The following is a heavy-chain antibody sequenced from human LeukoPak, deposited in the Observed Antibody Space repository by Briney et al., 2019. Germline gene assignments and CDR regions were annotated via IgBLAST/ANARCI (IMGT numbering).Heavy chain of an antibody. CDR3: ARWKYYYDSSGPRNAFDI. CDR2: ISPYNGHT. V-gene: IGHV1-18*01. Sequence: ASVKVSCKASGYTFSVYGISWVRQAPGQGLEWMGWISPYNGHTNYVQKLQGRVTMTTDTSTSTAYMELRSLRSDDTAVYYCARWKYYYDSSGPRNAFDIWGQGTMVTVSS. D-gene: IGHD3-22*01. CDR1: GYTFSVYG. J-gene: IGHJ3*02.